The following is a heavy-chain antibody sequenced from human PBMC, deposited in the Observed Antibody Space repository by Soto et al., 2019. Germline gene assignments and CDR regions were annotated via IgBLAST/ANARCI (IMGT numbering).Heavy chain of an antibody. V-gene: IGHV4-39*01. D-gene: IGHD3-9*01. CDR3: ASLIRHSVSITVYFNYYYYMDV. J-gene: IGHJ6*03. Sequence: QLQLQESGPGLVKPSETLSLTCTVSGGSISSSRYYWGWIRQPPGKGLEWIGSIYYSGTTYYNPSLETRFTISVVQSKNQFSLKLSSVTAADTAVYYCASLIRHSVSITVYFNYYYYMDVWGKGTTVTVSS. CDR2: IYYSGTT. CDR1: GGSISSSRYY.